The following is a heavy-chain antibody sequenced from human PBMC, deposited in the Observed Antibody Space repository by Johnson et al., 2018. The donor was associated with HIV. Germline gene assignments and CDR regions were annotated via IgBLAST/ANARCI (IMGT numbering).Heavy chain of an antibody. CDR3: AKGLYYYDSSDYDVPEV. Sequence: VQLVESGGGLVQPGRSLRLSCAASGFTFDDYAMHWVRQAPGKGLEWVSGISWNSGSIGYADSVKGRFTISRDNSKNTLFLQMNNLRVEDMGVYYCAKGLYYYDSSDYDVPEVWGQGTTVTVSS. J-gene: IGHJ3*01. CDR1: GFTFDDYA. D-gene: IGHD3-22*01. V-gene: IGHV3-9*03. CDR2: ISWNSGSI.